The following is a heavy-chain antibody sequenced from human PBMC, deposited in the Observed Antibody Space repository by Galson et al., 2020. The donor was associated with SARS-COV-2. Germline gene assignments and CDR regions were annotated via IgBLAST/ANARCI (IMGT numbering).Heavy chain of an antibody. J-gene: IGHJ4*02. D-gene: IGHD3-22*01. CDR2: ISGNGNST. CDR3: AKDRSDSNKWYMGDY. V-gene: IGHV3-23*01. Sequence: TGGSLRLSCAASGFTFINYAMSWVRLAPGKGLEWVSVISGNGNSTDYADSVKGRFTISRDNSKNTLYLQMISLRDEDTAVYYCAKDRSDSNKWYMGDYWGQGTLVIVSS. CDR1: GFTFINYA.